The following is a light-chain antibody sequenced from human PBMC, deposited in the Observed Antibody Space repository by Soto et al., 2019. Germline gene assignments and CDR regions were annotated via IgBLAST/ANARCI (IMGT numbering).Light chain of an antibody. J-gene: IGKJ5*01. CDR1: QSVSSN. Sequence: EIVMTQSPATLSVSPWERATLSCRASQSVSSNLAWYQQKPGQAPRLLIYGASSRATGIPDRFSGSGSGTDFTLTISRLEPEDFAVYYCQQYGSSPFTFGQGTRLEIK. CDR3: QQYGSSPFT. V-gene: IGKV3-20*01. CDR2: GAS.